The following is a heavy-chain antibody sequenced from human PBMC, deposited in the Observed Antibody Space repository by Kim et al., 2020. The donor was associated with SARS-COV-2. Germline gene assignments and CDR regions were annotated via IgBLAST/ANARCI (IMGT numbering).Heavy chain of an antibody. CDR1: GITFSSHE. J-gene: IGHJ4*02. Sequence: GGSLRLSCVASGITFSSHEMNWVRQAPGKGLEWLSCISSNGNTVYYADSVRGRFIISRDNTENSLSLQLNSLRAEDTAVYYCATRPPSDRTYGVLDFWGRGTLVTVSS. D-gene: IGHD4-17*01. CDR3: ATRPPSDRTYGVLDF. V-gene: IGHV3-48*03. CDR2: ISSNGNTV.